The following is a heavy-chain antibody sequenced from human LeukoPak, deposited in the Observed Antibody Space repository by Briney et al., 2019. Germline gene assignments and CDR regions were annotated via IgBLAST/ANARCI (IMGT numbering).Heavy chain of an antibody. V-gene: IGHV3-7*01. CDR2: IKEDGSER. Sequence: GLLRLSCAASGLTFSNYWMSWVRQAPGKGLEWVANIKEDGSERYYVDSVKGRFTISRDNARNSLYLQMNSLRAEDMAVYYCASGRQLGYWGQGTLVTVSS. CDR1: GLTFSNYW. CDR3: ASGRQLGY. J-gene: IGHJ4*02. D-gene: IGHD6-13*01.